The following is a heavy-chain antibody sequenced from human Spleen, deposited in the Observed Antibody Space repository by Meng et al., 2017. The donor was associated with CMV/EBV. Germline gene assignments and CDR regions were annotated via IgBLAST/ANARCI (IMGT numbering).Heavy chain of an antibody. D-gene: IGHD1-26*01. J-gene: IGHJ4*02. CDR1: GFTFSDYY. V-gene: IGHV3-11*04. CDR2: ISSSGSTI. Sequence: GESLKISCAASGFTFSDYYMSWIRQAPGKGLEWVSYISSSGSTIYYADSVKGRFTISRDNAKNSLYLQMNSLRAEDTAVYYCARDRGGSYSDYWGQGTLVTVSS. CDR3: ARDRGGSYSDY.